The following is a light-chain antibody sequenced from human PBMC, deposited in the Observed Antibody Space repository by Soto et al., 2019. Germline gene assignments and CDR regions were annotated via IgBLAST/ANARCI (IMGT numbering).Light chain of an antibody. CDR2: DVS. CDR1: SSDVGAYNH. V-gene: IGLV2-14*01. CDR3: NSPTISNTRV. Sequence: QSVLTQPASVSGSPGQSITISCTGTSSDVGAYNHVSWYQHHPGKAPKLMIYDVSNRPSGVSNRFSGSKSGYTASLTISGLLAEDEADYYCNSPTISNTRVFGTGTKVTVL. J-gene: IGLJ1*01.